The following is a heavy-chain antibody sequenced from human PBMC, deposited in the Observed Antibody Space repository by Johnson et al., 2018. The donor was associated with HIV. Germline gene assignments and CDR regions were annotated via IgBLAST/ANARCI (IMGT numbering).Heavy chain of an antibody. V-gene: IGHV3-23*04. CDR3: ARVVSVAVAGSRQGAVGAFDM. CDR2: ISGSGGST. CDR1: GFTFSSYA. Sequence: VQLVESGGGLVQPGGSLRLSCAASGFTFSSYAMSWVRQAPGKGLEWVSAISGSGGSTGYADSVKGRFTISRDNAKNSLYLHMNTLRAEDTALYYCARVVSVAVAGSRQGAVGAFDMWGQGTMVTVSS. D-gene: IGHD6-19*01. J-gene: IGHJ3*02.